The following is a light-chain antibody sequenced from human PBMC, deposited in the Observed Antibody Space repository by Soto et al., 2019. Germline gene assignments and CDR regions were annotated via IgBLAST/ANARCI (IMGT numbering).Light chain of an antibody. CDR3: QHYHSGHRIA. J-gene: IGKJ5*01. Sequence: EIVMTQSPGTLSLSPGERATLSCRASQSVTTSLSCYQQKTVQPPRLLISGASRRATVIPDRFSGSGSETDFTLTINRLEPEDFALYYCQHYHSGHRIAFGQGTRLEIK. CDR2: GAS. CDR1: QSVTTSL. V-gene: IGKV3-20*01.